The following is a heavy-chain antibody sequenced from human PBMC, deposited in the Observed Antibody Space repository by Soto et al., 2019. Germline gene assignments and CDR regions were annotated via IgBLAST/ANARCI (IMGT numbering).Heavy chain of an antibody. CDR1: GFTFSDYY. V-gene: IGHV3-11*01. D-gene: IGHD3-22*01. CDR2: FSNSGSTM. J-gene: IGHJ4*02. CDR3: ARDAGSGDHDSGYHYAFDY. Sequence: PGGSLRLSCAASGFTFSDYYMSWILQAPWKGLEWVSYFSNSGSTMFYADSVKGRFTISRDNAKNSVYLHMHSLRAEDTAVYYCARDAGSGDHDSGYHYAFDYWGQGTLVTVSS.